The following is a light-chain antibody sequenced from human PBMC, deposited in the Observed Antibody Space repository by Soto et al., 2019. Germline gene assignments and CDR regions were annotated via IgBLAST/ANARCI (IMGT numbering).Light chain of an antibody. CDR3: CSYAGTYTLWV. J-gene: IGLJ3*02. CDR2: DVS. V-gene: IGLV2-11*01. CDR1: SNDVGGYNF. Sequence: QSALTQPRSVSGSPGQSVTISCTGTSNDVGGYNFVSWYQQYPGKAPKLIIYDVSKRPSGVPDRFSGSKSGNTASLTISGLQAEDEADYYCCSYAGTYTLWVFGGGTKLTGL.